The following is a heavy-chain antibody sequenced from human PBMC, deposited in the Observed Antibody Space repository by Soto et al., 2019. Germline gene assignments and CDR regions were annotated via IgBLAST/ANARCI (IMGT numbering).Heavy chain of an antibody. CDR3: ARGGGSSWYGVEGYFDY. J-gene: IGHJ4*02. Sequence: SVKVSCKASGGTFSSYAISWVRQAPGQGLEWMGGIIPIFGTANYAQKFQGRVTITADESTSTAYMELSNLRSEDTAVYYCARGGGSSWYGVEGYFDYWGQGTLVTVSS. CDR1: GGTFSSYA. D-gene: IGHD6-13*01. CDR2: IIPIFGTA. V-gene: IGHV1-69*13.